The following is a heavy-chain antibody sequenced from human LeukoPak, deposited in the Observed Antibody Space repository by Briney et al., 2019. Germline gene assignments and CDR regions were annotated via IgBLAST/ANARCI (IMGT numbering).Heavy chain of an antibody. V-gene: IGHV3-74*01. CDR2: INSDGSST. Sequence: GGSLRLSCAASGFTFSSYWMHWVRQAPGKGLVWVSRINSDGSSTSYADSVKGRFTISRDNAKNTLYLQMNSLRAEDTAVYYCARVGSGWYEPDYWGQGILVTVSS. CDR3: ARVGSGWYEPDY. CDR1: GFTFSSYW. J-gene: IGHJ4*02. D-gene: IGHD6-19*01.